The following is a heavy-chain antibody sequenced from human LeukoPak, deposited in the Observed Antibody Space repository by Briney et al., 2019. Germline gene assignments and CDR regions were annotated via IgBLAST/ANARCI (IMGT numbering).Heavy chain of an antibody. CDR1: GFTFSSYS. Sequence: GGSLGLSCAASGFTFSSYSMTWVRQAPGKGLEWVSSISSSSSYIYYADSVKGRFTISRDNAKNSLYLQMNSLRAEDTAVYYCARVSMVRGVPDYYMDVWGKGTTVTVSS. CDR3: ARVSMVRGVPDYYMDV. CDR2: ISSSSSYI. V-gene: IGHV3-21*01. J-gene: IGHJ6*03. D-gene: IGHD3-10*01.